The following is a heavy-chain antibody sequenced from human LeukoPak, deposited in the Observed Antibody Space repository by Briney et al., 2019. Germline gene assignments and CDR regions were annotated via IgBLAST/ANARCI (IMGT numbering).Heavy chain of an antibody. D-gene: IGHD3-10*01. CDR3: AKDPPYGSGSFADAFDI. CDR2: IRYDGSNK. CDR1: GFTFSSYG. V-gene: IGHV3-30*02. J-gene: IGHJ3*02. Sequence: GGSLRLSCAASGFTFSSYGMHWVRQAPGKGLEWVAFIRYDGSNKYYADSVKGRFTIFRDNSKNTLYLQMNSLRAEDTAVYYCAKDPPYGSGSFADAFDIWGQGTMVTVSS.